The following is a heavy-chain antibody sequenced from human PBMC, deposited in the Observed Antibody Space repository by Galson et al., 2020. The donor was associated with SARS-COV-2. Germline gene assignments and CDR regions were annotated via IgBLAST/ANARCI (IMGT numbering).Heavy chain of an antibody. D-gene: IGHD6-19*01. Sequence: GESLKISCKGSGYSFTSYWISWVRQMPGKGLEWMGRLDPSDSYTNYSPSFQGHVTISADKSISTAYLQWSSLKASDTAMYYCARTQAGTPFDAFDIWGQGTMVTVSS. CDR2: LDPSDSYT. CDR3: ARTQAGTPFDAFDI. J-gene: IGHJ3*02. V-gene: IGHV5-10-1*01. CDR1: GYSFTSYW.